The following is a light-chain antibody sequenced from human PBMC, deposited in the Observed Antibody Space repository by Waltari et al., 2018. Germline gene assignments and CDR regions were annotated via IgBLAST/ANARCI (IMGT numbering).Light chain of an antibody. CDR2: YVS. J-gene: IGLJ1*01. V-gene: IGLV2-14*03. CDR1: SNDVGGYNF. Sequence: QSALTQPASVSGSPGQSITISCTGTSNDVGGYNFVSWYQQHPGKAPQLIIYYVSDRPSGVSNRFAGSKSDNTASLTISGIQAEDEADYYCSSFTKNSLYVVGTGTKVTVL. CDR3: SSFTKNSLYV.